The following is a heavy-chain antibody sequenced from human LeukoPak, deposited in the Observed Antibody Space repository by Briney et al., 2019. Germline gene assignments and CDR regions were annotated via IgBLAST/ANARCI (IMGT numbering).Heavy chain of an antibody. CDR1: GFTFSSYS. D-gene: IGHD1-26*01. Sequence: GGSLRLSCAASGFTFSSYSMNWVRQAPGKGLEWVGRIKSKTDGGTTDYAAPVKGRFTISRDDSKNTLYLQMNSLKTEDTAVYYCTTYTGSYGGWYYFDYWGQGTLVTVSS. CDR3: TTYTGSYGGWYYFDY. V-gene: IGHV3-15*01. J-gene: IGHJ4*02. CDR2: IKSKTDGGTT.